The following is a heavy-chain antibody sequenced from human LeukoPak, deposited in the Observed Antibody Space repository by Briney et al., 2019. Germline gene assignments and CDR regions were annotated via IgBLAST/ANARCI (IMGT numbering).Heavy chain of an antibody. CDR3: AKDLTWNFGYFFDY. V-gene: IGHV3-23*01. CDR1: GFTFSSYA. Sequence: GGSLRLSCAASGFTFSSYAMSWVRQAPGKGLEWVSAVSASGGSTYYAGSVKGRFAISRDNSKNTLYLQMNSLRAEDTAVYYCAKDLTWNFGYFFDYWGQGTLSTVSS. CDR2: VSASGGST. D-gene: IGHD1-7*01. J-gene: IGHJ4*02.